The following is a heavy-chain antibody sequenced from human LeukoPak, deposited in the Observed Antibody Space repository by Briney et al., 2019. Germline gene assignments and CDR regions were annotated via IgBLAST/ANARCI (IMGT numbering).Heavy chain of an antibody. D-gene: IGHD6-6*01. V-gene: IGHV3-21*01. CDR3: ARDRDSSSSPFDY. J-gene: IGHJ4*02. CDR2: ISSSSSYI. CDR1: GFTSSSYS. Sequence: GGSLRLSCAASGFTSSSYSMNWVRQAPGKGLEWVSSISSSSSYIYYADSVKGRFTISRDNAKNSLYLQMNSLRAEDTAVYYCARDRDSSSSPFDYWGQGTLVTVSS.